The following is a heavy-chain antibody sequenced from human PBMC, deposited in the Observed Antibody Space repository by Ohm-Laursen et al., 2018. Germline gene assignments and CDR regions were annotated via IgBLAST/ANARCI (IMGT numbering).Heavy chain of an antibody. CDR2: IKEDGSVK. V-gene: IGHV3-7*01. D-gene: IGHD6-13*01. CDR3: ARIGYSSSATDY. J-gene: IGHJ4*02. CDR1: GFTVSSNY. Sequence: SLRLSCAASGFTVSSNYMSWVRQAPGKGLEWVANIKEDGSVKYYVDSVKGRLTVSGDNAKNSLYLQMNSVRAEDTAVYYCARIGYSSSATDYWGQGTLVTVSS.